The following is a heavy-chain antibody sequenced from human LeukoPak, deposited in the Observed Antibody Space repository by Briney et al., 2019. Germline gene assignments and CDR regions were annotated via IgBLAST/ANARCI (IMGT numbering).Heavy chain of an antibody. D-gene: IGHD2-15*01. Sequence: SVKVSCRASGGTFRSSAMRGVRQAPGQGLEWMGSIIPSLSIATYAQKIQGRVKILADKSTSTAYMELSSLRSEDTAVYYCARVIRVVVVAARDDSYYGTDVWGQGTTVTVSS. CDR1: GGTFRSSA. J-gene: IGHJ6*02. CDR2: IIPSLSIA. CDR3: ARVIRVVVVAARDDSYYGTDV. V-gene: IGHV1-69*04.